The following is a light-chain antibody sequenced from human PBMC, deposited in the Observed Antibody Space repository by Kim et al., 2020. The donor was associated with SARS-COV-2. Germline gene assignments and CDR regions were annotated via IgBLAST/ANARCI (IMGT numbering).Light chain of an antibody. CDR1: NSNIGSNT. J-gene: IGLJ1*01. CDR2: SDN. CDR3: AAWDDSLNGSV. Sequence: GQRICISCSGRNSNIGSNTVQWYHQFPGAAPKLLIYSDNQRPSGVPDRFSASKSGTSASLAISGLHSEDEADYYCAAWDDSLNGSVFGTGTKVTVL. V-gene: IGLV1-44*01.